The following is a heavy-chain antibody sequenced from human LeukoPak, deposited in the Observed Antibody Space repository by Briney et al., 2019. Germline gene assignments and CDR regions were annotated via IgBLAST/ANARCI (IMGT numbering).Heavy chain of an antibody. CDR2: ISWNSGSI. V-gene: IGHV3-9*01. J-gene: IGHJ4*02. CDR1: GFTFDDYA. CDR3: AKDSGRWLQFPSLDY. D-gene: IGHD5-24*01. Sequence: PGGSLRLSCAASGFTFDDYAMHWVRQAPGKGLEWDSGISWNSGSIGYADSVKGRFTISRDNAKNSLYLQMNSLRAEDTALYYCAKDSGRWLQFPSLDYWGQGTLVTVSS.